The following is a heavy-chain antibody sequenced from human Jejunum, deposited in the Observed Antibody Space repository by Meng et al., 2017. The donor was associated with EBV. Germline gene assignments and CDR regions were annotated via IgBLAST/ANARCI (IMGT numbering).Heavy chain of an antibody. CDR3: ARLNYYGSGSYYNHKGGYYFDC. CDR2: FYYSASP. CDR1: GGLASTGSYS. V-gene: IGHV4-61*01. J-gene: IGHJ4*02. Sequence: QVQLQESGPGLVKSSESLSLTCTVSGGLASTGSYSWSWIRQPPGKGLEWIGYFYYSASPKYNPSLKSRATISADMSKNQFSLKLSSVTAADTAVYYCARLNYYGSGSYYNHKGGYYFDCWGQGTLVTVSS. D-gene: IGHD3-10*01.